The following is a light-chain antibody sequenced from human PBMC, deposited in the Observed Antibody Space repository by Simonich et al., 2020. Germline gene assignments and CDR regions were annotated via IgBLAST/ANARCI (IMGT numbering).Light chain of an antibody. CDR3: SSYTSSSTWV. V-gene: IGLV2-14*01. J-gene: IGLJ3*02. CDR1: SSDVGGYNY. CDR2: DVS. Sequence: QSALTQPPSASGSPGQSVTISCTGTSSDVGGYNYVSWYQQHPGKAPKLMIYDVSKRPSGVSNRFSDSKTGNTASLTISGLQAEDEADYYCSSYTSSSTWVFGGGTKLTVL.